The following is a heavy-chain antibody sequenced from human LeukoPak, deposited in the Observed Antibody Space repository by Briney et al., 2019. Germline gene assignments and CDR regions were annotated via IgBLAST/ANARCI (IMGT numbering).Heavy chain of an antibody. Sequence: GRSLRLSCAASGFTFSSYAMHWVRQAPGKGLEWVAVISYDGSNKYYADSVKGRFTISRDNAKNSLYLQMNSLRAEDTALYSCARARGNSYFDFWGQGTLVTVSS. CDR3: ARARGNSYFDF. V-gene: IGHV3-30-3*01. J-gene: IGHJ4*02. CDR1: GFTFSSYA. CDR2: ISYDGSNK. D-gene: IGHD1-7*01.